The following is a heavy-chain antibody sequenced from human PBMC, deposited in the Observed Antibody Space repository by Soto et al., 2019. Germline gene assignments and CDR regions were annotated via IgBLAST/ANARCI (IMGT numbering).Heavy chain of an antibody. CDR1: GLTFIGSF. D-gene: IGHD6-19*01. CDR3: ARYFRGSGRYFFDY. Sequence: GGSLRLSCVASGLTFIGSFIGWVRKAPGKGLEWVANINQDGGGTYYVDSVEGRFTISRDNAKDSLYLQMNSLRGEDTAVYYCARYFRGSGRYFFDYWGQGTLVTVYS. J-gene: IGHJ4*02. CDR2: INQDGGGT. V-gene: IGHV3-7*03.